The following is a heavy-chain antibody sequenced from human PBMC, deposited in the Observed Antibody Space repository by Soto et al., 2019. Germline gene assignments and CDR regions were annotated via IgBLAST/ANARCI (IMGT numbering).Heavy chain of an antibody. Sequence: QVQLQESGSGLLKPSQTLFLDCSVSGDSLRRGFHHWSWIRQTPGKGLQLIGYIDTNGDTHYDPSLRNRLNMSIVTTESRFSLKVTSVTAADTAVYYCARGTVYYCPNDKCGFFFDHWGQGALVTVTS. V-gene: IGHV4-31*03. CDR1: GDSLRRGFHH. D-gene: IGHD2-8*01. J-gene: IGHJ4*02. CDR2: IDTNGDT. CDR3: ARGTVYYCPNDKCGFFFDH.